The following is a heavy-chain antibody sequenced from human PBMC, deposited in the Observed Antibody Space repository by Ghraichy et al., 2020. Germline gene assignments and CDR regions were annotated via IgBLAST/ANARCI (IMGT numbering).Heavy chain of an antibody. Sequence: GESLNISCAASGFTFSSYAMSWVRQAPGKGLEWVSAISGSGGSTYYADSVKGRFTISRDNSKNTLYLQMNSLRAEDTAVYYCAKDRYPSDYSGYGYWGQGTLVTVSS. CDR3: AKDRYPSDYSGYGY. CDR2: ISGSGGST. J-gene: IGHJ4*02. V-gene: IGHV3-23*01. CDR1: GFTFSSYA. D-gene: IGHD5-12*01.